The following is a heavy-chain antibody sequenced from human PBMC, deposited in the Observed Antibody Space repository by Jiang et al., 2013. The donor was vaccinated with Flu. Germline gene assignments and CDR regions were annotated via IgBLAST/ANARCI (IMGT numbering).Heavy chain of an antibody. CDR2: IHSSGST. V-gene: IGHV4-61*02. CDR3: ARGDIVSAELGYYYYGLDV. J-gene: IGHJ6*02. D-gene: IGHD5/OR15-5a*01. Sequence: GSGLVKPSQTLSLTCTVSGASISSGTYFWTWIRQPAGKGLEWLGRIHSSGSTNQNPSLKSRVTISRDKSKNQFSLELNSVTAADTAVYYCARGDIVSAELGYYYYGLDVWGQGTTVSVSS. CDR1: GASISSGTYF.